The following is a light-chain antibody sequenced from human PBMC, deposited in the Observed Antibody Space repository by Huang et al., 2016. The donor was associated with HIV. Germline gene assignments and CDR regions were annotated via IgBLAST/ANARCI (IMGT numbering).Light chain of an antibody. CDR3: QQYNNWPQT. V-gene: IGKV3-15*01. CDR2: GAS. J-gene: IGKJ1*01. CDR1: QSVSSN. Sequence: EIVMTQSPATLSVSPGERATLSCRASQSVSSNLAWYQQQPGQAPRLLIYGASTRATCIPARFSGSGSGTVFTLTISSLQSEDFAVYYCQQYNNWPQTFGQGTKVEIK.